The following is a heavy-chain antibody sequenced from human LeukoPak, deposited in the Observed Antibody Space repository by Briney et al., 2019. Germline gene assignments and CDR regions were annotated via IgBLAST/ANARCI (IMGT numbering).Heavy chain of an antibody. J-gene: IGHJ4*02. V-gene: IGHV1-2*02. Sequence: ASVKVSCKASGYTFTGYYMHWVRQAPGQGLEWMGWINPNSGGTNYAQKFQGRVTVTRDTSISTAYMELSRLRSDDTAVYYCARDRGGYEGYYFDYWGQGTLVTVSS. CDR1: GYTFTGYY. CDR2: INPNSGGT. CDR3: ARDRGGYEGYYFDY. D-gene: IGHD5-24*01.